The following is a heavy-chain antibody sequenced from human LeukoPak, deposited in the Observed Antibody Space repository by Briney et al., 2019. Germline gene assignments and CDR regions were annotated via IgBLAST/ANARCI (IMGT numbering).Heavy chain of an antibody. J-gene: IGHJ6*02. D-gene: IGHD6-13*01. CDR3: ARVHSSSYGMDV. CDR1: GGTFSSYA. V-gene: IGHV1-69*04. Sequence: SVKVSCKASGGTFSSYAISWVRQAPGQGLEWMGRIIPILGIANYAQKFQGRVTITADKSTSTAYMELSSLRSEDTAVYYCARVHSSSYGMDVWGQGTTVTVSS. CDR2: IIPILGIA.